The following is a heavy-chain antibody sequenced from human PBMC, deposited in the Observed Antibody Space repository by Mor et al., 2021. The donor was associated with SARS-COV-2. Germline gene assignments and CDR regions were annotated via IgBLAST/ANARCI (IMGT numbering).Heavy chain of an antibody. CDR2: SGST. Sequence: SGSTNYNPSLKSRVTISVDTSKNQFSLKLSSVTAADTAVYYCARDRAHSSGWYYYYYYGM. V-gene: IGHV4-59*01. J-gene: IGHJ6*01. D-gene: IGHD6-19*01. CDR3: ARDRAHSSGWYYYYYYGM.